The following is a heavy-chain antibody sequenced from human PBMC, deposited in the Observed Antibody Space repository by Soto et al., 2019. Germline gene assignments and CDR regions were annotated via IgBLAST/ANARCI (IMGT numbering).Heavy chain of an antibody. CDR1: GASISSGGYY. CDR3: AREIVNYHSIGYSNWFDY. Sequence: QVQLQESGPGLVKPSQTLSLTCTVSGASISSGGYYWSWIRQHPGKGLEWIGYISYSGNTYYKPSRKSRLILSVDTSKNQFSLNLGSVTAADTAVYHCAREIVNYHSIGYSNWFDYWGQGTLVTVSA. CDR2: ISYSGNT. V-gene: IGHV4-31*03. D-gene: IGHD3-22*01. J-gene: IGHJ4*02.